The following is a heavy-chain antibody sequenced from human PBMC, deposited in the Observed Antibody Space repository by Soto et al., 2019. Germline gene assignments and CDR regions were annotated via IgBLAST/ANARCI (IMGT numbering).Heavy chain of an antibody. J-gene: IGHJ5*02. Sequence: EVQLVQSGAEVKKPGESLKISCKVSGYSFTSYWIGWVRQMPGKGLEWMGIIYPGDSDTRYSPSFQGQVTISADKSISTAYLQWSSLKASDTAMYYCARHLVTDSPGARKGNWFDPWGQGTLVTVSS. D-gene: IGHD4-4*01. V-gene: IGHV5-51*01. CDR1: GYSFTSYW. CDR3: ARHLVTDSPGARKGNWFDP. CDR2: IYPGDSDT.